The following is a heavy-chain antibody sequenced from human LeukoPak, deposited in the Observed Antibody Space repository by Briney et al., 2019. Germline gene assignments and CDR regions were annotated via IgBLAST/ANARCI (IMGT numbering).Heavy chain of an antibody. CDR2: IRYDGSNK. CDR3: AKDSTWIQLEGYFDY. V-gene: IGHV3-30*02. J-gene: IGHJ4*02. D-gene: IGHD5-18*01. Sequence: GGSLRLSCAASGFTFSSYGMHWVRQAPGKGLEWVAFIRYDGSNKYYADSVKGRFTISRDNSKNTLYLQMNSLRAEDTAMYYCAKDSTWIQLEGYFDYWGQGTLVTVSS. CDR1: GFTFSSYG.